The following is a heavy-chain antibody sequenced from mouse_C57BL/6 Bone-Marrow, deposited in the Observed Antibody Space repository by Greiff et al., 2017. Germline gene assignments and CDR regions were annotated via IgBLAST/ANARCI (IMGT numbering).Heavy chain of an antibody. V-gene: IGHV5-4*01. CDR2: ISDGGSYT. J-gene: IGHJ3*01. Sequence: EVKVVESGGGLVKPGGSLKLSCAASGFTFSSYAMSWVSQTPEKRLERVATISDGGSYTYYPDNVKGRCTISRDNAKNNLYLQMSHLKSEDTAMYYCARDYYSLAYWGQGTLVTVSA. CDR3: ARDYYSLAY. D-gene: IGHD1-1*01. CDR1: GFTFSSYA.